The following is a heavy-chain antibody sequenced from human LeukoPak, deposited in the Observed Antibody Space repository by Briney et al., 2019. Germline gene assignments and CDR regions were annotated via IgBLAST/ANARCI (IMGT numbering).Heavy chain of an antibody. CDR2: IYYSGST. CDR3: ARGEAYYYYGMDV. J-gene: IGHJ6*02. CDR1: GGSISSYY. V-gene: IGHV4-59*12. Sequence: SETLSLNCTVSGGSISSYYWSWIRQPPGKGLEWIGYIYYSGSTNYNPSLKSRVTISVDTSKNQFSLKLSSVTAADTAVYYCARGEAYYYYGMDVWGQGTTVTVSS.